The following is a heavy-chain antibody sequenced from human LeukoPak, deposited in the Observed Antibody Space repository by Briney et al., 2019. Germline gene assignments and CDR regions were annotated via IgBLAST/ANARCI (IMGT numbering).Heavy chain of an antibody. Sequence: ASVKVSCKASGGTFSSYAISWVRQAPGQGLEWMGGIIPIFGTANYAQKFQGRVTITADESTSTAYMELSSLRSEDTAVYYCARAVLGYGAFYYMDVWGKGTTVTISS. D-gene: IGHD4-17*01. J-gene: IGHJ6*03. CDR3: ARAVLGYGAFYYMDV. CDR1: GGTFSSYA. V-gene: IGHV1-69*13. CDR2: IIPIFGTA.